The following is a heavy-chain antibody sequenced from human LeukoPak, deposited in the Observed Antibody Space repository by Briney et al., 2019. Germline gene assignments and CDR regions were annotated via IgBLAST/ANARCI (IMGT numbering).Heavy chain of an antibody. V-gene: IGHV4-30-4*08. CDR3: ARATITMAVGVPADAFDI. J-gene: IGHJ3*02. CDR1: GGSISSRDYY. Sequence: SQTLSLTCTVSGGSISSRDYYWSWIRQPPGKGLEWIGYIYYSGNTYYNPPLKSRVTISLDRSKNQFSLKQSSVTAADTAVYYCARATITMAVGVPADAFDIWGQGTMVTVSS. CDR2: IYYSGNT. D-gene: IGHD3-22*01.